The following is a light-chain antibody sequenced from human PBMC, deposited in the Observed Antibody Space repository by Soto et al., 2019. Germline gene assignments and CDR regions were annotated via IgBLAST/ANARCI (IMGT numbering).Light chain of an antibody. V-gene: IGKV3-15*01. J-gene: IGKJ1*01. Sequence: EIVMTQSPATLSMSPGESCTLSCRASQSVSSSLAWYQQRPGQAPRILIYGASTRATGIPARFSGSGSGTEFTLTISSLQSEDFAIYYCQQYKNWWTFGQVTKVEIK. CDR2: GAS. CDR1: QSVSSS. CDR3: QQYKNWWT.